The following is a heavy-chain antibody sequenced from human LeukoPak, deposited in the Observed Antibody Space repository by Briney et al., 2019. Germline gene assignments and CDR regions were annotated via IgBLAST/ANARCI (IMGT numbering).Heavy chain of an antibody. CDR1: GDSISNGVKY. CDR2: TNYSGSP. D-gene: IGHD3-22*01. V-gene: IGHV4-61*08. CDR3: AREEYDMSGYMARGAFDI. J-gene: IGHJ3*02. Sequence: SETLSLTCTVSGDSISNGVKYWSCIRQPPGKGLEWIGYTNYSGSPNYNPSVKSRVTISVDTSKIQFSLKLSSVTAADTAVYYCAREEYDMSGYMARGAFDIWGQGTMVTVSS.